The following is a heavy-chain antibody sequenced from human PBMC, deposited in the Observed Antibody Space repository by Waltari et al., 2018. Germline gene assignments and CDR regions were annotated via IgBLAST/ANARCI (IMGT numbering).Heavy chain of an antibody. CDR3: ASQSYCGGDCSPPYFDY. CDR1: GFSLNTHEVG. J-gene: IGHJ4*02. D-gene: IGHD2-21*01. Sequence: QITLKESGPTLVKPTQTLTLTCTFSGFSLNTHEVGVGWRRQPPGKALEWLAIIYWNDEKRYNPSLKRRLTITQDTSKNQLFLTMTNMAAVDTATYYCASQSYCGGDCSPPYFDYWGQGILVTVSS. V-gene: IGHV2-5*01. CDR2: IYWNDEK.